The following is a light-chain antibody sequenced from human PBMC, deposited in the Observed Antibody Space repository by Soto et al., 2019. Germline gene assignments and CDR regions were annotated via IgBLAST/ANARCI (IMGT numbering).Light chain of an antibody. CDR3: SSYTSSSTLL. CDR1: SSDFGGYNY. Sequence: QSALTQPASVSGSPGQSITISCTGTSSDFGGYNYVSWYQQHPGKAPKLMIYDVSNRPSGVSNRFSGSKSGNTASLPISGLQAEDEADYYCSSYTSSSTLLFGGGTKLTVL. J-gene: IGLJ2*01. CDR2: DVS. V-gene: IGLV2-14*01.